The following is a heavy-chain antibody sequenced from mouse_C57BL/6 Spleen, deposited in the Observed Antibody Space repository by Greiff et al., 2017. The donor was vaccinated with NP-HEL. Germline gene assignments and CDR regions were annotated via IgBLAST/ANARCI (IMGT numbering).Heavy chain of an antibody. V-gene: IGHV1-59*01. CDR1: GYTFTSYW. CDR2: IDPSDSYT. CDR3: AQFAD. J-gene: IGHJ3*01. Sequence: QVQLQQPGAELVRPGTSVKLSCKASGYTFTSYWMHWVKQRPGQGLEWIGVIDPSDSYTNYNQKFKGKATLTVDTSSSTAYMQLSSLTSEDSAVYYCAQFADWGQGTLVTVSA.